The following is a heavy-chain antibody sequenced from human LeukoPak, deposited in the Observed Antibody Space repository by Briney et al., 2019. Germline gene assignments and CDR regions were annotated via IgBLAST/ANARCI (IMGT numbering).Heavy chain of an antibody. D-gene: IGHD3-9*01. J-gene: IGHJ4*02. CDR1: GFTVSSNY. CDR3: ARGKRYFDWFFDY. Sequence: GGSLRLSCAASGFTVSSNYMSWVRQAPGKGLEWVSVIYSGGSTYYADYVKGRFTISRDNSKNTLYLQMNSLRAEDTAVYYCARGKRYFDWFFDYWGQGTLVTVSS. CDR2: IYSGGST. V-gene: IGHV3-66*01.